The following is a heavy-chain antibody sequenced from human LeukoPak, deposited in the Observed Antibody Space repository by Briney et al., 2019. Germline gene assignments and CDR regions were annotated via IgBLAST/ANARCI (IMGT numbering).Heavy chain of an antibody. CDR2: ISVYNGNT. D-gene: IGHD6-19*01. J-gene: IGHJ4*02. V-gene: IGHV1-18*01. CDR1: GYTFTSYG. Sequence: ASVKVSCKASGYTFTSYGISWVREAPGQGLEWIGWISVYNGNTIYAQKLQGRVTMTTDTSTSTAYMELRSLQSDDTAVYYCARAVSFSGSAVTGGAHWGQGTLVTVSS. CDR3: ARAVSFSGSAVTGGAH.